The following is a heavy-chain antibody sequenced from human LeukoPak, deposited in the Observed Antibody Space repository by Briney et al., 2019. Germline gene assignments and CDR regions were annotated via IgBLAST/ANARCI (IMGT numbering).Heavy chain of an antibody. CDR3: AKRSRSGWPIDY. CDR1: GFTFSSSA. CDR2: ISASGGST. Sequence: GGSLRLSCAASGFTFSSSAMSWVRQVPGKGLEWVSGISASGGSTSYADSVRGRFTISRDNSKNTLYVQMNSLRAEDTAVYYCAKRSRSGWPIDYWGQGTLVTVSS. D-gene: IGHD6-19*01. J-gene: IGHJ4*02. V-gene: IGHV3-23*01.